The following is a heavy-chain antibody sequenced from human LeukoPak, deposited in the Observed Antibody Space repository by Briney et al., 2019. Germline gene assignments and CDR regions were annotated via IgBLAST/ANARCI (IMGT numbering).Heavy chain of an antibody. CDR2: ISGSGGGT. CDR3: ARRNADVFDI. D-gene: IGHD1-14*01. Sequence: GGSLRLSCVGSGFTFSNFALSWVRQPPGKGLDGVSAISGSGGGTYYADSVKGRFTISRDNSKNKLCLQMNSLRAEDTAIYYCARRNADVFDIWGQGTMVTVSS. CDR1: GFTFSNFA. V-gene: IGHV3-23*01. J-gene: IGHJ3*02.